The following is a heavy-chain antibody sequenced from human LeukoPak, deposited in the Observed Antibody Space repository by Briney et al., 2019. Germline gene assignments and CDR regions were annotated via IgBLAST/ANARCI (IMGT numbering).Heavy chain of an antibody. D-gene: IGHD3-3*01. V-gene: IGHV4-39*01. Sequence: PSETLSLTCTVSGGSISSSSYYWGWIRQPPGKGLEWIGSIYYSGITYQNASLKSRVTISVDTSKNQLSLKLSSVTAADTAVYYSARSYVCFAVIIPDHWGQGTLVTVSS. CDR1: GGSISSSSYY. CDR3: ARSYVCFAVIIPDH. J-gene: IGHJ4*02. CDR2: IYYSGIT.